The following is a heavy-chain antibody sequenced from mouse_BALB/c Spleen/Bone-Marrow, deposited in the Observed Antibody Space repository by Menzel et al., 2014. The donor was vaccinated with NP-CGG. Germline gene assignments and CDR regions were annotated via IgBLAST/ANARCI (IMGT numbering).Heavy chain of an antibody. V-gene: IGHV5-6-5*01. CDR3: AKEGYGSSFVVAMDY. J-gene: IGHJ4*01. CDR2: ISSGGST. Sequence: EEQGVESGGGLVKPGGSLTLSCAASGFTFSTYALSWVRQTPEKSLEWVASISSGGSTYYSDSVKCRFTISRDNARNILYLQMNSLRSEDSAMYYCAKEGYGSSFVVAMDYWRQGTSFTVSS. CDR1: GFTFSTYA. D-gene: IGHD1-1*01.